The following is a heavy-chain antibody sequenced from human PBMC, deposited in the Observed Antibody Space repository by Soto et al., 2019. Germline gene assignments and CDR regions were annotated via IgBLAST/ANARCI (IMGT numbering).Heavy chain of an antibody. CDR3: ARDTGNFFDY. CDR2: IGPSSGNT. J-gene: IGHJ4*02. CDR1: GYTFTSYT. Sequence: ASVKVSCRASGYTFTSYTVSWVRQAPGQGLEWVGWIGPSSGNTDSARNLQGRVTMTTDTSTSTAYMELRSLRSDDTAVYYCARDTGNFFDYWGQGTLVTVSS. V-gene: IGHV1-18*01.